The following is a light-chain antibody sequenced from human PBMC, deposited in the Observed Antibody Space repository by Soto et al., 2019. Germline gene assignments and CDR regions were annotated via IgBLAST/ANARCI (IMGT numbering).Light chain of an antibody. Sequence: DIQMTHALSTLSGSVAHRLNMNCRASQTISSRLAWYQQKPGKAPKLLIYDASSLQSGVPSRFSGSGSGTEFTLTITSLQPEDFATYYCLKVNSFPLSFGGGTKGDIK. CDR2: DAS. J-gene: IGKJ4*01. CDR1: QTISSR. V-gene: IGKV1-5*01. CDR3: LKVNSFPLS.